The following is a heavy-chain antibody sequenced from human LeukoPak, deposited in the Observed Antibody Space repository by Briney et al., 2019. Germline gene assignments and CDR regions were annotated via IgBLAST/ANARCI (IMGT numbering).Heavy chain of an antibody. V-gene: IGHV4-4*02. CDR2: IYHSGST. Sequence: SGTLSLTCAVSGGSISSSNWWSWVRQPPGKGLEWIGEIYHSGSTNYNPSLKSRVTISVDKSKNQFSLKLSSVTAADTAVYYCARRAYDFWAYYMDVWGKGTTVTVSS. J-gene: IGHJ6*03. D-gene: IGHD3-3*01. CDR1: GGSISSSNW. CDR3: ARRAYDFWAYYMDV.